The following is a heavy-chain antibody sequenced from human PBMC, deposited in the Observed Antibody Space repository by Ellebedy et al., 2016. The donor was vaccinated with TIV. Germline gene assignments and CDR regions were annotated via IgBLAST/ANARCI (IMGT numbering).Heavy chain of an antibody. CDR2: ISNRDRT. CDR1: GDSISSSSDY. Sequence: GSLRLXCTVSGDSISSSSDYWVWIRQPPGKGLEWIGTISNRDRTDYNPSLKSRVFILVDASKNQFFLKLTSVTAAGTAVYYCATFNQYYTYLGVWGKGTTVTVSS. V-gene: IGHV4-39*01. D-gene: IGHD1-14*01. J-gene: IGHJ6*03. CDR3: ATFNQYYTYLGV.